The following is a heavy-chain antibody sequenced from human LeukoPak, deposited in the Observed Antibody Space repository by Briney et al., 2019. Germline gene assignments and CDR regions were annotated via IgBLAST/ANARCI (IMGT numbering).Heavy chain of an antibody. CDR3: ARVLGYCSSTSCSLLGWFDP. J-gene: IGHJ5*02. Sequence: PSETLSLTCAVYGGSFSGYYWSWIRQPPGKGLEWIGEINHSGSTNYNPSLKSRVTVSVDTSKNQFSLKLSSVTAADTAVYYCARVLGYCSSTSCSLLGWFDPWGQGILVTVSS. V-gene: IGHV4-34*01. CDR1: GGSFSGYY. CDR2: INHSGST. D-gene: IGHD2-2*01.